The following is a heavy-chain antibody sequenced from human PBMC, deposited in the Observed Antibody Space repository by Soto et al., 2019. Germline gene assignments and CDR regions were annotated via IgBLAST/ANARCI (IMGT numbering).Heavy chain of an antibody. CDR2: IIPIFGTA. CDR1: GGTFSSYA. CDR3: ARGSYYDFWSGYPYYYYGMDV. Sequence: QVQLVQSGAEVKKPGSSVKVSCKASGGTFSSYAISWVRQAPGQGLEWMGGIIPIFGTANYAQKLQGRVTITADESTSTAYMELSSLRTEDTAVYYCARGSYYDFWSGYPYYYYGMDVWGQGTTVTVSS. J-gene: IGHJ6*02. V-gene: IGHV1-69*12. D-gene: IGHD3-3*01.